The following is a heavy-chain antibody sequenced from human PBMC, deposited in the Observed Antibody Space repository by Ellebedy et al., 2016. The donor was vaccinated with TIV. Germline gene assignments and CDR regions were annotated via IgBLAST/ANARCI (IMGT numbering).Heavy chain of an antibody. V-gene: IGHV1-69*13. CDR1: GGTFNSYA. CDR2: IIPIFGTA. CDR3: ARVRHYDILTGYYIGAFDI. Sequence: AASVKVSCKASGGTFNSYAISWVRQAPGQGLEWMGGIIPIFGTANYAQKFQGRVTTTADESTSTAYMELSSLRSEDTAVYYCARVRHYDILTGYYIGAFDIWGQGTMVTVSS. J-gene: IGHJ3*02. D-gene: IGHD3-9*01.